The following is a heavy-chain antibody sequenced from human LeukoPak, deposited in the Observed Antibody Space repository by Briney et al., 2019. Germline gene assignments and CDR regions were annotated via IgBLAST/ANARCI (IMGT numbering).Heavy chain of an antibody. V-gene: IGHV4-30-4*08. Sequence: SQTLSLTCTVSGGSISSGDYYWSWIRQPLGKGLEWIGYIYYSGSTYYNPSLKSRVTISVDTSKNQFSLKLSSVTAADTAVYYCAREGRYSNYEDYWGQGTLVTVSS. D-gene: IGHD4-11*01. J-gene: IGHJ4*02. CDR2: IYYSGST. CDR1: GGSISSGDYY. CDR3: AREGRYSNYEDY.